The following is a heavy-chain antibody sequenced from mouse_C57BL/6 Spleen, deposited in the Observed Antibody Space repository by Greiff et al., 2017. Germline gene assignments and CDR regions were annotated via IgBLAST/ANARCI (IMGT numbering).Heavy chain of an antibody. D-gene: IGHD1-1*01. CDR3: ARRGTTGAY. CDR2: ISYDGSN. CDR1: GYSITSGYY. Sequence: EVKLQESGPGLVKPSQSLSLTCSVTGYSITSGYYWNWIRQFPGNKLEWMGYISYDGSNNYNPSLKNRISITRDTSKNQFFLKLNSVTTEDTATYYCARRGTTGAYWGQGTLVTVSA. V-gene: IGHV3-6*01. J-gene: IGHJ3*01.